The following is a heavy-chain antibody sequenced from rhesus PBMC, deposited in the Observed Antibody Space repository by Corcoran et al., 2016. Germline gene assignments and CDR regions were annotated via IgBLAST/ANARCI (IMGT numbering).Heavy chain of an antibody. CDR1: GFTFSTFG. CDR2: ISNGGGTT. J-gene: IGHJ5-1*01. Sequence: EVQLVESGGGLVQPGGSLKLSCAAFGFTFSTFGINWVRQAPGKGLEWVSYISNGGGTTYYADSVKGRFTISRDNSKNTLSLQMNSLRAEDTAVYYCNNRFDVWGPGVLVTVSS. CDR3: NNRFDV. V-gene: IGHV3S5*01.